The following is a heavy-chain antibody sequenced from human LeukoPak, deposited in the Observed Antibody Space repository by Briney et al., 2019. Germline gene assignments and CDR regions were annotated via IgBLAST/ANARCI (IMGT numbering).Heavy chain of an antibody. CDR1: GGSISSGGYY. V-gene: IGHV4-61*08. CDR3: ARGGPIDP. CDR2: IYYSGST. Sequence: PSETLSLTCTVSGGSISSGGYYWSWIRQPPGKGLEWIGYIYYSGSTNYNPSLKSRVTISVDTSKNQFSLKLSSVTAADTAVYYCARGGPIDPWGQGTLVTVSS. J-gene: IGHJ5*02.